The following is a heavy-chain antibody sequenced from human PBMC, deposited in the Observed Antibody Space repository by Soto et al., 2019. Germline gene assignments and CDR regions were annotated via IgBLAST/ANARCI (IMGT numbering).Heavy chain of an antibody. CDR3: AKFRGVGAMGHDAFDI. CDR1: GFTFDDYA. D-gene: IGHD1-26*01. V-gene: IGHV3-9*01. J-gene: IGHJ3*02. Sequence: GGSLRLSCAASGFTFDDYAMHWVRQAPGKGLEWVSGISWNSGSIGYADSVKGRFTISRDNAKNSLYLQMNSLRAEDTALYYFAKFRGVGAMGHDAFDIWGQGTMVTVSS. CDR2: ISWNSGSI.